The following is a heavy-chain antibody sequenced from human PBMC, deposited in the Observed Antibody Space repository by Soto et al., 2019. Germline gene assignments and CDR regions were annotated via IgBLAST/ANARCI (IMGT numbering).Heavy chain of an antibody. Sequence: QVQLVQSGAEVKKPGASVKISCTTSGYIFINYYIHWVRQAPGQGLEWVSLFNPMSGSTNYAQKLQGRVTVTSDTSPSTVYMELSSLISEDTAVYYCARDLAAADYWGQGTLVTVSS. V-gene: IGHV1-46*04. J-gene: IGHJ4*02. CDR3: ARDLAAADY. CDR2: FNPMSGST. CDR1: GYIFINYY. D-gene: IGHD6-13*01.